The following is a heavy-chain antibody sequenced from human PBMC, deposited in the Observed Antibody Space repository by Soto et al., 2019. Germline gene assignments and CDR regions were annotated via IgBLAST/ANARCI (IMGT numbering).Heavy chain of an antibody. CDR2: INPNSGGT. CDR1: GYTFTGYY. J-gene: IGHJ4*02. CDR3: ARDGGRSSSWYGSYYFDY. V-gene: IGHV1-2*04. Sequence: GASVKVSCKASGYTFTGYYMHWVRQAPGQGLEWMGWINPNSGGTNYAQKFQGWVTMTRDTSISTAYMELSRLRSDDTAVYYCARDGGRSSSWYGSYYFDYWGQGTLVTVSS. D-gene: IGHD6-13*01.